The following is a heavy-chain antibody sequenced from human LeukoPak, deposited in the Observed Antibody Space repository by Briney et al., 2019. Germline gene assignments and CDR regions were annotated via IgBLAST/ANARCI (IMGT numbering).Heavy chain of an antibody. CDR2: ISSSGST. CDR1: GDSISSGDYY. Sequence: SETLSLTCTVSGDSISSGDYYWSWIRQPAGKGLEWIGRISSSGSTNYNPSLKSRVTISVDTSKNQFSLKLSSVTAADTAVYFCARGPLCISSTSCYAGRNYYMDVWGKGTTVTVSS. J-gene: IGHJ6*03. CDR3: ARGPLCISSTSCYAGRNYYMDV. V-gene: IGHV4-61*02. D-gene: IGHD2-2*01.